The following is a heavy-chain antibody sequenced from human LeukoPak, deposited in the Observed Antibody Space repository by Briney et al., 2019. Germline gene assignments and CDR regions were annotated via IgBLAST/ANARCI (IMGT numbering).Heavy chain of an antibody. J-gene: IGHJ6*02. CDR1: GFSFSNYA. Sequence: QTGGSLRLSCEASGFSFSNYAMTWVRQAPGKGLEWVSAITGRGDSTYYADSVKGRFTMFRDISKNTLYLQMNSLRAEDTAVYYCAKGDYFYYYYGMDVWGQGTTVTVSS. CDR3: AKGDYFYYYYGMDV. D-gene: IGHD2/OR15-2a*01. CDR2: ITGRGDST. V-gene: IGHV3-23*01.